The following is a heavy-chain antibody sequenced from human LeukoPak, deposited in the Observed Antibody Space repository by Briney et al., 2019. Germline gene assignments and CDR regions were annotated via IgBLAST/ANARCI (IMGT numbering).Heavy chain of an antibody. V-gene: IGHV3-30*18. J-gene: IGHJ4*02. D-gene: IGHD6-19*01. Sequence: PGRSLSLSCAASGFTFSSYGMHWVRQAPGKGLEWVAVISYDGSNKYYADSVKGRFTISRDNSKNTLYLQMNSLRAEDTAVYYCAKEQAVAADYWGQGTLVTVSS. CDR1: GFTFSSYG. CDR3: AKEQAVAADY. CDR2: ISYDGSNK.